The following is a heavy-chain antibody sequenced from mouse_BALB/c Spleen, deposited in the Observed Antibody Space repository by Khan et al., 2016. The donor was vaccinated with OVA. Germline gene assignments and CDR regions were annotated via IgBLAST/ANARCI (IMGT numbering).Heavy chain of an antibody. CDR2: ISNGGGST. CDR3: ASSSTTEYDYVMDY. J-gene: IGHJ4*01. CDR1: GFTFSRYT. V-gene: IGHV5-12-2*01. Sequence: EVELVESGGDLVQPGGSLKLSCAASGFTFSRYTMSWVRQTPEKRLEWVAFISNGGGSTYYPDTVKGRFTIYRDNAKNTLYLPMNSLKSEDTAMYYSASSSTTEYDYVMDYWGQGTAVTVSS. D-gene: IGHD1-1*01.